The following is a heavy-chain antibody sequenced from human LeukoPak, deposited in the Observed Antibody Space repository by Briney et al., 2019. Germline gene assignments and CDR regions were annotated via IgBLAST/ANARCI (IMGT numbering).Heavy chain of an antibody. CDR3: ARRESTYQNYYYFYYMDV. Sequence: GGSLRLSCAASGFTFDDYGMSWVRQAPGKGLEWVSGISWNGGSTDYADSVKGRFTISRDNAKNSLYLQMDSLRAEDTALYYCARRESTYQNYYYFYYMDVWGKGTTVTVSS. V-gene: IGHV3-20*04. J-gene: IGHJ6*03. CDR2: ISWNGGST. CDR1: GFTFDDYG.